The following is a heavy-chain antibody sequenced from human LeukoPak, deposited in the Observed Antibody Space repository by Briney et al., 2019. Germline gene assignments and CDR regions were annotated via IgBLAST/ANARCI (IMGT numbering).Heavy chain of an antibody. Sequence: PSETLSLTCTVSGGFISSSSYYWGWIRQPPGKGLEWIGSIYYSGCTYYNPSLKSRVTISVDTSKNQFSLKLSSVTAADTAVYYCARRSAARYYWGQGTLVTVSS. CDR2: IYYSGCT. J-gene: IGHJ4*02. CDR3: ARRSAARYY. D-gene: IGHD6-6*01. CDR1: GGFISSSSYY. V-gene: IGHV4-39*01.